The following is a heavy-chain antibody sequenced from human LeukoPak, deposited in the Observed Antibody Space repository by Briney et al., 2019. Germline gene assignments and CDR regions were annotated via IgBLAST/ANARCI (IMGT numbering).Heavy chain of an antibody. CDR3: ARKGYYGSGSYYNDDY. CDR1: GGSFSGYY. J-gene: IGHJ4*02. CDR2: INHSGST. V-gene: IGHV4-34*01. Sequence: KASETLSLTCAVYGGSFSGYYWSWIRQPPGKGLEWIGEINHSGSTNYNPSLKSRVTISVDTSKNQFSLKLSSVTAADTAVYYCARKGYYGSGSYYNDDYWGRGTLVTVSS. D-gene: IGHD3-10*01.